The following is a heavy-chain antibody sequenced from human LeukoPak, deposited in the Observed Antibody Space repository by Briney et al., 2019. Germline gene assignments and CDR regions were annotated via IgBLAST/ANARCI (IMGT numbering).Heavy chain of an antibody. CDR3: ARGGSGWYWYFDL. Sequence: PGGSLRLSCAASGFSFSDAWMNWVRQAPGKGLEWIGEINHSGSTNYNPSLKSRVTISADTSKNQFSLKLSSVTAADTAMYYCARGGSGWYWYFDLWGRDTLVIVSS. CDR1: GFSFSDAW. V-gene: IGHV4-34*01. J-gene: IGHJ2*01. CDR2: INHSGST. D-gene: IGHD6-19*01.